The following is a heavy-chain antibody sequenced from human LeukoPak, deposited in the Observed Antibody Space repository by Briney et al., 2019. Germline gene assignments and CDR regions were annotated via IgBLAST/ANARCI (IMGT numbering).Heavy chain of an antibody. D-gene: IGHD6-19*01. Sequence: PSETLSLTCTVSGDSINSHYWSWIRQPAGKGLEWIGRIYTSGSTDYNLSLKSRVTMSVDTSKNQFSLKLNSVTAADTAVYYCAGEKRNGWYDLDPWGQGTLVTVSS. CDR2: IYTSGST. J-gene: IGHJ5*02. V-gene: IGHV4-4*07. CDR3: AGEKRNGWYDLDP. CDR1: GDSINSHY.